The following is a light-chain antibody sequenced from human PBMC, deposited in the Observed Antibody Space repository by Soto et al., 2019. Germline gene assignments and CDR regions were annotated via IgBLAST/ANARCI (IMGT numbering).Light chain of an antibody. Sequence: EIVLTQSPGTLSLSPGERATLSCRASQSVSSNYLAWYQQKPGQTPRLLIYGASSRATGIPDRFSGSGSGTDFTLTISRLEPEDFAVYYCRQYGSSPYPFGQGTKLEIK. CDR1: QSVSSNY. V-gene: IGKV3-20*01. CDR2: GAS. J-gene: IGKJ2*01. CDR3: RQYGSSPYP.